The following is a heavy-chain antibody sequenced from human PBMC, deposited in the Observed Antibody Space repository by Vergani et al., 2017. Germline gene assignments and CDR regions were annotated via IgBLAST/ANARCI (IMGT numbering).Heavy chain of an antibody. Sequence: QVQLQQWGAGLLKPSETLSLTCAVYGGSFSGYYWSWVRQPPGKGLEWIGEIYHSGSTNYNPSLKSRVTISVDKSKNQFSLKLSSVTAADTAVYYCARTRSTXCFDYWGQGTLVTGSS. CDR1: GGSFSGYY. V-gene: IGHV4-34*01. CDR3: ARTRSTXCFDY. J-gene: IGHJ4*02. D-gene: IGHD2-2*01. CDR2: IYHSGST.